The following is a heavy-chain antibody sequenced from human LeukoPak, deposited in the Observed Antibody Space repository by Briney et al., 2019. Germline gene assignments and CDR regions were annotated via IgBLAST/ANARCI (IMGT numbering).Heavy chain of an antibody. CDR1: GASITSGVHY. D-gene: IGHD3-10*01. CDR3: ARRQRITMVRGVLRIKYYYYMDV. Sequence: SQTLSLTCTVSGASITSGVHYWSWIRQHPGKGPEWIGHIYYSGSTYSNPSLKGRVSMSLDTSKNQLSLELLSVTAADTAVYWCARRQRITMVRGVLRIKYYYYMDVWGKGTTVTVSS. CDR2: IYYSGST. V-gene: IGHV4-31*03. J-gene: IGHJ6*03.